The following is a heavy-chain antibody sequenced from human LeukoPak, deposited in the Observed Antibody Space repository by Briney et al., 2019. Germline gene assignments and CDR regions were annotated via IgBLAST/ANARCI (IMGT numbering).Heavy chain of an antibody. J-gene: IGHJ3*02. CDR3: ARPRVSTIGAFDI. CDR2: IYPGDSDT. Sequence: GESLKISCKGSGYSFTTYWIAWVRQMPGKGLEWMGIIYPGDSDTRYSPSFRGQVTISADKSISTAYLQWSSLKASDTAMYYCARPRVSTIGAFDIWGQGTMVTVSS. D-gene: IGHD5/OR15-5a*01. CDR1: GYSFTTYW. V-gene: IGHV5-51*01.